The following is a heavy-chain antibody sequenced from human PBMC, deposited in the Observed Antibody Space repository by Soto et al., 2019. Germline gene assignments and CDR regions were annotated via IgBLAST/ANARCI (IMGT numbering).Heavy chain of an antibody. J-gene: IGHJ4*02. CDR3: ANDAMYYDILTGPDY. V-gene: IGHV3-23*01. D-gene: IGHD3-9*01. Sequence: GGSLRLSCAASGFIFSSYAISWVRQAPGNGLEWVSAISGSGDSAYYADSVKGRFTISRDNSKNTLYLQMNSLRAEDTALYYCANDAMYYDILTGPDYWGQGTLVTVSS. CDR1: GFIFSSYA. CDR2: ISGSGDSA.